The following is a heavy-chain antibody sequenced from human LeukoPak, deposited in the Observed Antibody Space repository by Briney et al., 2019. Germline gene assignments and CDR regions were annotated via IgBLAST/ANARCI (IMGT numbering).Heavy chain of an antibody. Sequence: SETLSLTGTVSGGSISSYYWSWIRQPPGKGLEWIGYIYYSGSTNYNPSLKSRVTISVDTSKNQFSLKLSSVTAADTAVYYCARSGWWSESWFDPWGQGTLVTVSS. CDR3: ARSGWWSESWFDP. CDR1: GGSISSYY. D-gene: IGHD6-19*01. J-gene: IGHJ5*02. V-gene: IGHV4-59*01. CDR2: IYYSGST.